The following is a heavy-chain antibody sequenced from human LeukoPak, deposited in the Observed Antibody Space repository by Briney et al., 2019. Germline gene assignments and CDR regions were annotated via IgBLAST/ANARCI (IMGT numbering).Heavy chain of an antibody. J-gene: IGHJ4*02. CDR3: ARAIAVAGVDY. CDR2: INPSGGST. V-gene: IGHV1-46*03. D-gene: IGHD6-19*01. CDR1: GYTFTRYY. Sequence: ASVKVSCKASGYTFTRYYMHWVRQAPGQGLEWMGIINPSGGSTSYAQKFQGRVTMTRDTSTSTVYMELSSLRSEDTAVYYCARAIAVAGVDYWGQGTLVTVSS.